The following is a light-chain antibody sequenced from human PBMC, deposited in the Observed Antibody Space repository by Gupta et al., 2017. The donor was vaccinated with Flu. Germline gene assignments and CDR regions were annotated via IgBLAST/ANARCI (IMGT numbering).Light chain of an antibody. CDR1: QPFTHASGNSY. V-gene: IGKV2-28*01. CDR2: LTS. J-gene: IGKJ2*01. Sequence: DVVLAQSPLALAVTPGEPASISCESSQPFTHASGNSYLSWFLQKPGQSPQLLIYLTSSRASGVPDRFSGSGSGSEFTLTIIRVEADDVGFYFCLQTHHTPYTFGQGTKLELK. CDR3: LQTHHTPYT.